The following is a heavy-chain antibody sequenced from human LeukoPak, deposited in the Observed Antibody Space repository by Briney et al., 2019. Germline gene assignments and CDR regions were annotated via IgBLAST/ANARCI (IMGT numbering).Heavy chain of an antibody. CDR2: INHSGST. J-gene: IGHJ4*02. D-gene: IGHD3-22*01. Sequence: SETLSLTCAVYGGSFSGYYWSWIRQPPGKGLEWIGEINHSGSTNYNPSLKSRVTISVDTSKNQFSLKLSSVTAADTAVYYCARSDELYYDSSGYYFYWGQGTLVTVSS. CDR1: GGSFSGYY. V-gene: IGHV4-34*01. CDR3: ARSDELYYDSSGYYFY.